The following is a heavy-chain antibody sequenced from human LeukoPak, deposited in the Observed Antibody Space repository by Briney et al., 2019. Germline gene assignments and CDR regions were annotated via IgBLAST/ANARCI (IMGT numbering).Heavy chain of an antibody. CDR3: ARRKAKTPNYFDY. CDR1: GGSISSYH. Sequence: PSETLSLTCTVSGGSISSYHWSWIRQSPGKGLEWIGYIYYSGSTNYNPSLKSRVTISVDTSKNQFSLKLSSVTAADTAMYYCARRKAKTPNYFDYWGQGALVTVSS. V-gene: IGHV4-59*08. CDR2: IYYSGST. J-gene: IGHJ4*02.